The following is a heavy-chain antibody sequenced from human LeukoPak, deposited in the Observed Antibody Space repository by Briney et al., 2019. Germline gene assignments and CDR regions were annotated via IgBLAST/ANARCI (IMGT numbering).Heavy chain of an antibody. CDR1: GYTFTGYY. J-gene: IGHJ4*02. CDR3: ARTRGGYTLDY. V-gene: IGHV1-2*06. Sequence: SSVKVSCKASGYTFTGYYMDWVLQAPGQGLEWMGRINPNSGGTNYAQKFQGRVTMTRETSISTAYMELSRLRSDDTAVYYCARTRGGYTLDYWGQGTLVTVSS. D-gene: IGHD5-12*01. CDR2: INPNSGGT.